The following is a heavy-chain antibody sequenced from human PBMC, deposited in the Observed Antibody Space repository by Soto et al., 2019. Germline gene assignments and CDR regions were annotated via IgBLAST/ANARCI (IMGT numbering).Heavy chain of an antibody. J-gene: IGHJ4*02. Sequence: LSLPCTVSGGSMSSHYWTCLRQPPGKGLEWIWYISYSGSTYYNPSLKSRVTISADTSRNQFYLKLSSVIAADTAVYYCARADPDASVCXWGQGTLVTVSX. CDR3: ARADPDASVCX. V-gene: IGHV4-59*11. CDR2: ISYSGST. CDR1: GGSMSSHY. D-gene: IGHD3-16*01.